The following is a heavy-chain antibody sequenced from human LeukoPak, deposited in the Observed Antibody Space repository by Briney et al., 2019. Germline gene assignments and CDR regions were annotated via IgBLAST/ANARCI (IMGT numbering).Heavy chain of an antibody. CDR1: GYRFTSYW. D-gene: IGHD6-13*01. CDR3: ASGLAAAGRYYYYGMDV. J-gene: IGHJ6*02. Sequence: GESLQISCKGSGYRFTSYWIGWVRQVPGKGLEWMGIIYPGDSDTRYSPSFQGQVTISADKSISTAYLQWSSLKASDTAMYYCASGLAAAGRYYYYGMDVWGQGTTVTVSS. V-gene: IGHV5-51*01. CDR2: IYPGDSDT.